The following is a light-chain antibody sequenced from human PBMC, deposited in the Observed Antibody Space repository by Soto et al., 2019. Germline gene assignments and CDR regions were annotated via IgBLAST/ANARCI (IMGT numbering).Light chain of an antibody. CDR2: AAS. CDR3: QQYDTYSRT. CDR1: QSISGY. J-gene: IGKJ1*01. Sequence: DIQMTQSPSSLSASVGDRVTITCRTSQSISGYLNWYRHKPGKAPTLLIYAASTLQSGVPSRFSGSGSGTEFTLTISSLQPEDFATYYCQQYDTYSRTFGQGTKVDIK. V-gene: IGKV1-39*01.